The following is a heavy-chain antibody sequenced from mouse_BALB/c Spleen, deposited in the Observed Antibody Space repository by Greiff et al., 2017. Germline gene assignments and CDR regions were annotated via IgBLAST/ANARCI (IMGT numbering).Heavy chain of an antibody. J-gene: IGHJ2*01. CDR1: GFTFSSYG. D-gene: IGHD1-2*01. V-gene: IGHV5-6-3*01. CDR3: ARTTAY. Sequence: EVKLVESGGGLVQPGGSLKLSCAASGFTFSSYGMSWVRQTPDKRLELVATINSNGGSTYYPDSVKGRFTISRDNAKNTLYLQMSSLKSEDTAMYYCARTTAYWGQGTTLTVSS. CDR2: INSNGGST.